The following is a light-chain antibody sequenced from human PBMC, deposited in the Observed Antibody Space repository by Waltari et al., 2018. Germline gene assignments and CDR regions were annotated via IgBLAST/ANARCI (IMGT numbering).Light chain of an antibody. V-gene: IGKV3-15*01. CDR1: QTVSSK. CDR3: QQYYRWPPIT. J-gene: IGKJ5*01. Sequence: VMTQSPATLSVFPGESATLSCRASQTVSSKLAWYQQRPGQAPRLLIFDASTRAPSVPARFSGSGSGTEFTLTIRSLQSEDSAVYYCQQYYRWPPITFGQGTRLEIK. CDR2: DAS.